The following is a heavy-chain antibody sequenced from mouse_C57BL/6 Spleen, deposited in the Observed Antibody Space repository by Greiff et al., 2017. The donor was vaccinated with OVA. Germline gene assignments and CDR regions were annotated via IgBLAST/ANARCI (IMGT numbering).Heavy chain of an antibody. CDR1: GYTFTSYW. V-gene: IGHV1-55*01. Sequence: QVQLQQPRAELVKPGASVKMSCKASGYTFTSYWITWVKQRPGQGLEWIGDIYPGSGSTNYNEKFKSKATLTVDTSSSTAYMQLSSLTSEDSAVYDCVITTSYYYAMDYWGQVTSVTVSS. CDR3: VITTSYYYAMDY. CDR2: IYPGSGST. D-gene: IGHD2-4*01. J-gene: IGHJ4*01.